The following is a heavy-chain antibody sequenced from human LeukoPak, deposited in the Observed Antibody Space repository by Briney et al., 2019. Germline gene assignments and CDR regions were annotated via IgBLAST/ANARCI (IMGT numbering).Heavy chain of an antibody. CDR1: GFTVKDNF. CDR2: LYSGGAT. Sequence: GGSLRLSCAASGFTVKDNFMSWVRQAPGKGLEWVSVLYSGGATYYADSVKGRFTISRDNSKNIVFLQMNDLRTEDTAFYYCTRDGANYHFAYWGQGALVTVSS. D-gene: IGHD4/OR15-4a*01. CDR3: TRDGANYHFAY. V-gene: IGHV3-66*01. J-gene: IGHJ4*02.